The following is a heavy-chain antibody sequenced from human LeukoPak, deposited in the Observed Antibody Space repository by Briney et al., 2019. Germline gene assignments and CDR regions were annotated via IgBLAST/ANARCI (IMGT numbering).Heavy chain of an antibody. CDR3: AKGYCSSTSCPEGVWYNWFDP. V-gene: IGHV3-23*01. J-gene: IGHJ5*02. CDR2: ISGSGGST. Sequence: PGGSLRLSCAASGFTLSSYAMSWVRQAPGKGLEWVSAISGSGGSTYYADSVKGRFTISRDNSKNTLYLQMNSLRAEDTAVYYCAKGYCSSTSCPEGVWYNWFDPWGQGTLVTVSS. D-gene: IGHD2-2*01. CDR1: GFTLSSYA.